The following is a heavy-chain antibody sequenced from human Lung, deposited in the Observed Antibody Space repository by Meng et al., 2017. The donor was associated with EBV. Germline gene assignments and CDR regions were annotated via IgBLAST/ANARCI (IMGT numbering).Heavy chain of an antibody. D-gene: IGHD3-22*01. J-gene: IGHJ2*01. CDR3: ARGGPYPDSSGFHWYFDL. Sequence: QAGPVLLKPGSAVEVSCKTSGSSFINYTTNWVRRTPGQGLEWMGWIETRTGNPTYGQGLTGRFVFSSDTSVSTTNLQISSLKAEDTAVYDCARGGPYPDSSGFHWYFDLWGRGTLVTVSS. CDR2: IETRTGNP. CDR1: GSSFINYT. V-gene: IGHV7-4-1*02.